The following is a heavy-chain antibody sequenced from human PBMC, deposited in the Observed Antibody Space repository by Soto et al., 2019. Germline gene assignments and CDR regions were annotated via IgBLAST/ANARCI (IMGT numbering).Heavy chain of an antibody. CDR3: ARDPTVRITGTRSPPP. J-gene: IGHJ5*02. CDR2: IIPIFGTA. Sequence: QVQLVQSGAEVKKPGSSVKVSCKASGGTFSSYAISWVRQAPGQGLEWMGGIIPIFGTANYAQKFQGRVTITADESTSXASMWLRSLRSEDTAVYYCARDPTVRITGTRSPPPWGQGTLVTVSS. V-gene: IGHV1-69*12. D-gene: IGHD1-7*01. CDR1: GGTFSSYA.